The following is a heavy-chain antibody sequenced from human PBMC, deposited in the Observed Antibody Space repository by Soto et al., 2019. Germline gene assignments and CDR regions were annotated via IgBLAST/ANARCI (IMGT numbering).Heavy chain of an antibody. V-gene: IGHV1-8*01. CDR1: GYTFTSYD. CDR2: MNPNSGNT. J-gene: IGHJ3*02. Sequence: ASVKVSCKASGYTFTSYDITWVRQATGQGLEWMGWMNPNSGNTGYAQKFQGRVTMTRNTSISTAYMELSTLRSEDTAVYYCATIITYNYDFWSGKTYGAFDIWGQGTKVTVSS. CDR3: ATIITYNYDFWSGKTYGAFDI. D-gene: IGHD3-3*01.